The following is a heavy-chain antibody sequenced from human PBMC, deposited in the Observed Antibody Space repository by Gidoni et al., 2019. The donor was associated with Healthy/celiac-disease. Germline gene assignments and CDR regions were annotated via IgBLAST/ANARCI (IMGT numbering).Heavy chain of an antibody. J-gene: IGHJ4*02. CDR1: GGTFSSYA. D-gene: IGHD2-2*02. V-gene: IGHV1-69*01. Sequence: QVQLVQSGAEVKKPGSSVKVSCKASGGTFSSYAISWVRQAPGQGLEWMGGIIPIFGTANYAQKFQGRVTITADESTSTAYMELSSLRSEDTAVYYCARVDCSSTSCYTIRGVDYWGQGTLVTVSS. CDR3: ARVDCSSTSCYTIRGVDY. CDR2: IIPIFGTA.